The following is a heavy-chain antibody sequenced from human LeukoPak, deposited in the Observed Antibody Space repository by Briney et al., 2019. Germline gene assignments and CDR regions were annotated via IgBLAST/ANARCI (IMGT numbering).Heavy chain of an antibody. CDR1: GYTFTSYY. CDR2: INPSGGST. J-gene: IGHJ4*02. CDR3: ARGIAVAGHEHFDY. D-gene: IGHD6-19*01. V-gene: IGHV1-46*01. Sequence: GESLKISCKGSGYTFTSYYMHWVRQAPGQGLEWMGIINPSGGSTSYAQKFQGRVTMTRDTSTSTVYMELSSLRSEDTAVYYCARGIAVAGHEHFDYWGQGTLVTVSS.